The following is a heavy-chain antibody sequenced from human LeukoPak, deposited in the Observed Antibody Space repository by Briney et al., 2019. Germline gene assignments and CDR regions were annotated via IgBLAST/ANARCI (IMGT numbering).Heavy chain of an antibody. CDR2: IYPGDSDT. D-gene: IGHD1-26*01. Sequence: PGASLKISCKGSGSRFTSYWIGWVRQMPGKGLEWMGIIYPGDSDTRYSPSFQGQVTISADNPIGPAYLQWSSLKASDPAMYYCARLYYGSCFDPGAREPRVPVS. V-gene: IGHV5-51*01. CDR1: GSRFTSYW. J-gene: IGHJ5*02. CDR3: ARLYYGSCFDP.